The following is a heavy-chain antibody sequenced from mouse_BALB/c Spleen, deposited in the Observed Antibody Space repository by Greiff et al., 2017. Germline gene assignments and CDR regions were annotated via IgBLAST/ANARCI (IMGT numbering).Heavy chain of an antibody. V-gene: IGHV3-6*02. CDR3: ARGTGDSWFAY. CDR1: GYSITSGYY. Sequence: EVKLQESGPGLVKPSQSLSLTCSVTGYSITSGYYWNWIRQFPGNKLEWMGYISYDGSNNYNPSLKNRISITIDTSKTQFFLKLNSLTTEDTATYYCARGTGDSWFAYWGQGTLVTVSA. CDR2: ISYDGSN. J-gene: IGHJ3*01.